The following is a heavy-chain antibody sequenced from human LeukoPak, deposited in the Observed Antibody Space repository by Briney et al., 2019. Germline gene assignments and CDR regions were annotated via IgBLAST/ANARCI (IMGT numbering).Heavy chain of an antibody. CDR2: IYYSGST. CDR1: GGSISSGGYY. CDR3: ASSNGGDYGDYGAFDY. V-gene: IGHV4-31*03. Sequence: SETLSLTFTVSGGSISSGGYYWSWIRQHPGKGLEWIGYIYYSGSTYYNPSLKSRVTISVDTSKNQCSLKLSSVNAADTAVYYCASSNGGDYGDYGAFDYWGQGTLVTVSS. J-gene: IGHJ4*02. D-gene: IGHD4-17*01.